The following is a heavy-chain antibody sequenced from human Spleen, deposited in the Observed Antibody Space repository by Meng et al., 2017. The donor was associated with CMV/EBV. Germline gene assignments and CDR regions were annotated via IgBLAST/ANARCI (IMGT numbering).Heavy chain of an antibody. Sequence: GGSLLLSCVVSGFTFSNYAMSWVRQAPGKGLEWVSGISGSNGDGSTYYADSVKGRFTISRDNSKNTLYLQMNSLRAEDTAVYYCAKEGCTSTTCYPLSDIYLWGQGTLVTVSS. CDR1: GFTFSNYA. CDR2: ISGSNGDGST. V-gene: IGHV3-23*01. J-gene: IGHJ4*02. CDR3: AKEGCTSTTCYPLSDIYL. D-gene: IGHD2-2*01.